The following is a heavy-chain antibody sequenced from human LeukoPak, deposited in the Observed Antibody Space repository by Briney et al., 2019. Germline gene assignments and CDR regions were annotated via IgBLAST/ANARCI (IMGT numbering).Heavy chain of an antibody. D-gene: IGHD3-16*01. J-gene: IGHJ4*02. V-gene: IGHV3-30-3*01. CDR2: ISYDGSQK. CDR1: GFTFSSYA. Sequence: GGSLRLSCAASGFTFSSYAMHWVRQAPGKGLQLVAVISYDGSQKYYADSVKGRFTISRDNSKNTLYLQMNSLRAEDTAVYYCASLLIPDIDYWGQGTLVTVSS. CDR3: ASLLIPDIDY.